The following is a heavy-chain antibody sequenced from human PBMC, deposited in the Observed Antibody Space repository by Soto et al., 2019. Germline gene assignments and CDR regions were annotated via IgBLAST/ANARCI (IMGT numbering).Heavy chain of an antibody. CDR1: GYSFTSYW. CDR3: ARSVRWRIAAAGMDYYYCGMDV. J-gene: IGHJ6*02. Sequence: PGDSLKISCKGSGYSFTSYWIGWVRQMPGKGLEWMGIIYPGDSDTRYSPSFQGQVTISADKSISTAYLQWSSLKASDTAMYYCARSVRWRIAAAGMDYYYCGMDVWGQGTTVTVSS. D-gene: IGHD6-13*01. CDR2: IYPGDSDT. V-gene: IGHV5-51*01.